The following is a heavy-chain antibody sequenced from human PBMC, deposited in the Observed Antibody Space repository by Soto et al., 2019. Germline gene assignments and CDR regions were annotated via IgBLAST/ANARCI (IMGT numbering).Heavy chain of an antibody. V-gene: IGHV3-74*01. D-gene: IGHD1-26*01. Sequence: LRLSCTASGFTFNTHWMHWVRQAPGKGLVWVSRIYFDGITTNYADSVKGRLTVSRDNAKNTVYLHVNTLRDEDTAVYYCAGGGAMGVDYWGQGTLVTVS. CDR2: IYFDGITT. CDR3: AGGGAMGVDY. J-gene: IGHJ4*02. CDR1: GFTFNTHW.